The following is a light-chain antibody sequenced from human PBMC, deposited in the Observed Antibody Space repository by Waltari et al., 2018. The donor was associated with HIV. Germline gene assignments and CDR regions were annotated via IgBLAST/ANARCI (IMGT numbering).Light chain of an antibody. CDR2: LGS. CDR3: MQALHTPPA. Sequence: DIVMTQSPLSLPVTPGAPASLSSRSSQSLLHSNGYNYLDWYLQKPGQSPQLLIYLGSNRASGVPDRFSGSESGTDFTLKISRVEAEDVGVYYCMQALHTPPAFGQGTKLEVK. J-gene: IGKJ2*01. CDR1: QSLLHSNGYNY. V-gene: IGKV2-28*01.